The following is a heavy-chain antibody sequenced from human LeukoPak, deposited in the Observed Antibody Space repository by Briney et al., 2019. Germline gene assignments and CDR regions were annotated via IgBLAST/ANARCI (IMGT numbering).Heavy chain of an antibody. D-gene: IGHD6-19*01. V-gene: IGHV1-8*01. CDR2: MNPNSGNT. Sequence: ASVKVSCKASGYTFTSYDINWVRQATGQELEWMGWMNPNSGNTGYAQKFQGRVTTTRNTSISTAYMELSSLRSEDTAVYYCAREGVPYSSGPPYYYYYMDVWGKGTTVTISS. CDR1: GYTFTSYD. CDR3: AREGVPYSSGPPYYYYYMDV. J-gene: IGHJ6*03.